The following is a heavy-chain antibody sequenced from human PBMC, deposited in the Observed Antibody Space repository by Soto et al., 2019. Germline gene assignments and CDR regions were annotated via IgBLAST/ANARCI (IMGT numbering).Heavy chain of an antibody. CDR1: GFPFSTNA. CDR3: TKDNNWDDPG. J-gene: IGHJ4*02. V-gene: IGHV3-23*01. Sequence: GGSLRLSCAASGFPFSTNAMTWVRQAPGKGLEWVSIIGGDSRTTFYADSVKGRFTVSRDNSKNTVYLDMNSLRGEDTAIYYCTKDNNWDDPGWGQGTLVTVSS. CDR2: IGGDSRTT. D-gene: IGHD1-1*01.